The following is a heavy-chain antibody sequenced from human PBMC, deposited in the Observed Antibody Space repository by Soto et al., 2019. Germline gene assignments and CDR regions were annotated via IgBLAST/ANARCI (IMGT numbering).Heavy chain of an antibody. Sequence: GGSLRLSCAASGFTFSSYAMHWVRQAPGKGLEWVAVISYDGSNKYYADSVKGRFTISRDNSKNTLYLQMNSLRAEDTAVYYCARVLRRLAAAGSGYYYGMDVWGQGTTVTVSS. J-gene: IGHJ6*02. CDR3: ARVLRRLAAAGSGYYYGMDV. CDR2: ISYDGSNK. D-gene: IGHD6-13*01. V-gene: IGHV3-30-3*01. CDR1: GFTFSSYA.